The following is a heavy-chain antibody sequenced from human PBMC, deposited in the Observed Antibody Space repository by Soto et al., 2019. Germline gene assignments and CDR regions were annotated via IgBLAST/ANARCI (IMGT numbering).Heavy chain of an antibody. J-gene: IGHJ5*02. CDR1: GYTFTSYD. CDR3: ARGGIVLVPAASRVENWFDP. D-gene: IGHD2-2*01. V-gene: IGHV1-8*01. Sequence: ASVKVSCKASGYTFTSYDINWVRQATGQGFEYLGWMNPNSGNTGYVKKFQGRVTKNQFSLKLSSVTAADTAVYYCARGGIVLVPAASRVENWFDPWGQGTLVTVSS. CDR2: MNPNSGNT.